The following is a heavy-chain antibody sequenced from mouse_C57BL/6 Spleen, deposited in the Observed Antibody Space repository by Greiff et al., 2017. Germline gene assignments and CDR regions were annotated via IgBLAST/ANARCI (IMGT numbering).Heavy chain of an antibody. CDR3: ARIRYDGYPTGAMDY. Sequence: EVQLQQSVAELVRPGASVKLSCPASGFNIKNTYMHWVKQRPEQGLEWIGRIDPANGNTKYAPKFQGKANITADTSSNTAYLPLSSLTSEDTAIYYCARIRYDGYPTGAMDYWGQGTSVTVSS. V-gene: IGHV14-3*01. J-gene: IGHJ4*01. D-gene: IGHD2-3*01. CDR1: GFNIKNTY. CDR2: IDPANGNT.